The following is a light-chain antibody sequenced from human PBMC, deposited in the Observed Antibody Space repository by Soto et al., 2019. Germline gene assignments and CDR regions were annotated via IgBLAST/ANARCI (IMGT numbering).Light chain of an antibody. CDR2: DAS. CDR1: RSVSTR. Sequence: EIMMTQSPATLSVSPGERATLSCRASRSVSTRLAWYQQKPGQAPRLLIYDASTSATGIPARFSGSGSGTDFTLTISSLQSEDFAIYYCQHYNNWPPWTFGQGTKVEIK. CDR3: QHYNNWPPWT. V-gene: IGKV3-15*01. J-gene: IGKJ1*01.